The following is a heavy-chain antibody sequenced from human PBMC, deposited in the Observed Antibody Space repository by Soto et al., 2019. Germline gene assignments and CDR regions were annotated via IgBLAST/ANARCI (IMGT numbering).Heavy chain of an antibody. CDR3: AKDAIANDGIWLMDS. Sequence: SLRLSCAASGFMFSDYAMTWARQAPGKELEWVSGLLRPGRSTYYADSVKGRFTISGDTSANTVYLQMDSLRAEDTAVYYCAKDAIANDGIWLMDSWGQGTLVTVSS. D-gene: IGHD3-16*01. V-gene: IGHV3-23*01. J-gene: IGHJ5*02. CDR2: LLRPGRST. CDR1: GFMFSDYA.